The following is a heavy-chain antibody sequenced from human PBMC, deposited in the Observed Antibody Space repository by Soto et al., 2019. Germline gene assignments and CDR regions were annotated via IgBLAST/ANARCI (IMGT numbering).Heavy chain of an antibody. Sequence: QVQLVQSGAEVKRPGSSVKVSCKASGDTFNFYSINWVRQAPGLGLEWMGRVNPIVSMSNYAQKFQGRVTMTADKSKSTAYMELSSLRSEDTAIYYGASSYGSGYRAFDYWGQGALVTVSS. V-gene: IGHV1-69*02. CDR1: GDTFNFYS. CDR3: ASSYGSGYRAFDY. CDR2: VNPIVSMS. J-gene: IGHJ4*02. D-gene: IGHD3-10*01.